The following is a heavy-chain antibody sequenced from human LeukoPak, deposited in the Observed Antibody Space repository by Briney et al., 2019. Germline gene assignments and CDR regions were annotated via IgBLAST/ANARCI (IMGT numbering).Heavy chain of an antibody. V-gene: IGHV3-9*01. J-gene: IGHJ5*02. CDR3: AKDSRYSSSSRFDP. CDR2: ISWNSGSI. CDR1: GFTFDDYA. D-gene: IGHD6-13*01. Sequence: GGSLRLSCAASGFTFDDYAMHWVRQAPGKGLEWVSGISWNSGSIGYADSVKGRFTISRDNAKNSLYPQMNSLRAEDTALYYCAKDSRYSSSSRFDPWGQGTLVTVSS.